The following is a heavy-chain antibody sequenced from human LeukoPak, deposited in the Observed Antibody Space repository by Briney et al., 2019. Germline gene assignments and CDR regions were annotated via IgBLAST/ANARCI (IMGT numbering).Heavy chain of an antibody. CDR2: IDPNTGGT. V-gene: IGHV1-2*06. CDR1: GYTFTNYY. Sequence: ASVKVSCKTSGYTFTNYYIHWVRQAPGQGLEWMGRIDPNTGGTKSAKNLQGRVTMTRDTSISTAYMALSGLRSDDTAVYYCASLYDIVGTTVDYWGQGTLVTVSS. J-gene: IGHJ4*02. CDR3: ASLYDIVGTTVDY. D-gene: IGHD1-26*01.